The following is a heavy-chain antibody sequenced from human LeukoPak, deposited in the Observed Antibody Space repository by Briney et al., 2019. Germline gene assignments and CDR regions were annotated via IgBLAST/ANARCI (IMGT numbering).Heavy chain of an antibody. J-gene: IGHJ4*02. CDR1: GGSISSYY. CDR3: ARGIAAAGTFDY. Sequence: ASQTLSLTCTVSGGSISSYYWSWIRQPAGKGLEWIGRIYTSGSTNYNPSLKSRVTMSVDTSKNQFSLKLSSVTAADTAVYYCARGIAAAGTFDYWGQGTLVTVSS. CDR2: IYTSGST. D-gene: IGHD6-13*01. V-gene: IGHV4-4*07.